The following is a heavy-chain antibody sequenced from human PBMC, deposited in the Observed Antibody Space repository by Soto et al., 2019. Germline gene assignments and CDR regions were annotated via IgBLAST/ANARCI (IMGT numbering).Heavy chain of an antibody. CDR3: ATSYGSGSRPFDY. J-gene: IGHJ4*02. Sequence: QVQLVQSGAEVKKPGSSVKVSCKASGDTFNFYTISWVRQAPGQGLEWMGRIIPMLGMSNYAQKFQDRVTIIADKSTSTAYMQLSSLRSEDTDIYYCATSYGSGSRPFDYWGQGTLVTVSS. D-gene: IGHD3-10*01. CDR2: IIPMLGMS. CDR1: GDTFNFYT. V-gene: IGHV1-69*02.